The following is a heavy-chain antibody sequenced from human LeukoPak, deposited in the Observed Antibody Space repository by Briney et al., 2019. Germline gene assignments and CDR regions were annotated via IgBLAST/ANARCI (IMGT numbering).Heavy chain of an antibody. V-gene: IGHV3-30*02. D-gene: IGHD6-13*01. CDR1: GFTFSSYG. Sequence: PGGSLRLSCAASGFTFSSYGMHWVRQAPGKGLEWVAFIRYDGSNKYYADSVKGRFTISRDNSKNTLYLQMNSLRAEDTAVYYCAKEHVGYSSSSPFDYWGQGTLVTVSS. J-gene: IGHJ4*02. CDR2: IRYDGSNK. CDR3: AKEHVGYSSSSPFDY.